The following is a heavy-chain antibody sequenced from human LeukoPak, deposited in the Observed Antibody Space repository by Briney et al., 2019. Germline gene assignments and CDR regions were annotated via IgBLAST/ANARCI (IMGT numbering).Heavy chain of an antibody. J-gene: IGHJ4*02. Sequence: SVKVSCKASGGTFSSYAISWVRQAPGQGLEWMGGIIPIFGTANYAQKFQGRVTITTDESTSTAYMELSSLRSEDTAVYYCARSPPLDSSSYYFDYWAREPWSPSPQ. CDR3: ARSPPLDSSSYYFDY. D-gene: IGHD6-6*01. CDR1: GGTFSSYA. CDR2: IIPIFGTA. V-gene: IGHV1-69*05.